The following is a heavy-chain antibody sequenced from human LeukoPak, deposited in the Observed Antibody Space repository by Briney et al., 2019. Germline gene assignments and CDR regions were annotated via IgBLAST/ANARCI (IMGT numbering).Heavy chain of an antibody. Sequence: SETLSLTCTVSGGSISSGGYYWSWIRQHPGKGLEWIGYIYYSGSTYYNPSLKSRVTISVDTSKNQLSLKLSSVTAADTAVYYCARIPTRYDYYDSSGYYRDAFDIWGQGTMVTVSS. V-gene: IGHV4-31*03. CDR3: ARIPTRYDYYDSSGYYRDAFDI. J-gene: IGHJ3*02. CDR2: IYYSGST. D-gene: IGHD3-22*01. CDR1: GGSISSGGYY.